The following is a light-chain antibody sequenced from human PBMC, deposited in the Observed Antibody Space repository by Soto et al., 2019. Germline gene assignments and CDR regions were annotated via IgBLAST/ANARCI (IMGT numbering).Light chain of an antibody. CDR1: SSSIGSSA. CDR3: AACDGNLSVVL. J-gene: IGLJ2*01. Sequence: QSVLTQPPSASGTPGQRVTISCSGSSSSIGSSAVNWYQHIPGTAPKLLISGNNQRPSGVPDRFSGSKSGTSASLAISGLQAEDEADYYCAACDGNLSVVLFGGGTKL. V-gene: IGLV1-44*01. CDR2: GNN.